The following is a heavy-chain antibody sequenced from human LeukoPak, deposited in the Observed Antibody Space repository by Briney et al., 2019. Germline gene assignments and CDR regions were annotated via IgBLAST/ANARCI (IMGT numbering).Heavy chain of an antibody. CDR3: ARGFSTISCYDY. Sequence: PSETLSLTCTVSGGSITSGNYYWSWIRQPAGKGLEWIGRINSRGSTNYDPSLKSRVSISVDTSKNYFSLELSSVTAADTAVYYCARGFSTISCYDYWGREPWSPSPQ. V-gene: IGHV4-61*02. J-gene: IGHJ4*02. D-gene: IGHD2/OR15-2a*01. CDR2: INSRGST. CDR1: GGSITSGNYY.